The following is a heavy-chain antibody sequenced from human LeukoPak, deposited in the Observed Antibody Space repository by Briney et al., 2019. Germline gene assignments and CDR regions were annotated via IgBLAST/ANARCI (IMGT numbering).Heavy chain of an antibody. CDR2: IIPIFGTA. CDR3: ARDYYDSSGYYFRYFDH. D-gene: IGHD3-22*01. Sequence: GASVKVSCKASGGTFSSYAISWVRQAPGQGLEWMGGIIPIFGTANYAQKFQGRVTITADESTSTAYMELSSLRSEDTAVYYCARDYYDSSGYYFRYFDHWGQGTLVTVSS. CDR1: GGTFSSYA. V-gene: IGHV1-69*13. J-gene: IGHJ4*02.